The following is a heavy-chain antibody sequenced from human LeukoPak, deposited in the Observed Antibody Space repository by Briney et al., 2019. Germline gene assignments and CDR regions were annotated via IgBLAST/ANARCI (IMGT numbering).Heavy chain of an antibody. CDR2: NPDGTTT. D-gene: IGHD3-22*01. Sequence: GGSLRLSCAASGFTFSTYWMHWVRQAPGKGLVWVSRNPDGTTTSYADSVKGRFTISRDNAKNSLYLQMNSLRAEDTAVYYCARDIYYDSSGYYGSVYWGQGTLVTVSS. V-gene: IGHV3-74*01. J-gene: IGHJ4*02. CDR1: GFTFSTYW. CDR3: ARDIYYDSSGYYGSVY.